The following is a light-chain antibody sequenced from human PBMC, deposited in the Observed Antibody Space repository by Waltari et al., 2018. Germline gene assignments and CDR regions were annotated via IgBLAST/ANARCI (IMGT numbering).Light chain of an antibody. CDR2: DFS. CDR1: SSDIGSYNF. Sequence: QSALTQPASVSGSPGQSITISCAGTSSDIGSYNFVSWYQQHPGKSPTLIIYDFSNRPSGVSDRFSGSKSGNTASLTISGLQADDEATYYCNSYTTGSSLTVIFGGGTKLTVL. V-gene: IGLV2-14*01. J-gene: IGLJ2*01. CDR3: NSYTTGSSLTVI.